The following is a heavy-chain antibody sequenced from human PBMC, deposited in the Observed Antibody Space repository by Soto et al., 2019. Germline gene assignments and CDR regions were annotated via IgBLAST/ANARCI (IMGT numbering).Heavy chain of an antibody. J-gene: IGHJ6*02. CDR3: ARRIAVAGTVVYYYYGMDV. V-gene: IGHV4-39*01. D-gene: IGHD6-19*01. CDR1: GGSISSSSYY. CDR2: IYYSGIT. Sequence: QLQLQESGPGLVKPSETLSLTCTVSGGSISSSSYYWGWIRQPPGKGLEWIGSIYYSGITYYNPSLKSRVTISVDTSKNQFSLKLNSVTAADTAVYYCARRIAVAGTVVYYYYGMDVWGQGTTVTVSS.